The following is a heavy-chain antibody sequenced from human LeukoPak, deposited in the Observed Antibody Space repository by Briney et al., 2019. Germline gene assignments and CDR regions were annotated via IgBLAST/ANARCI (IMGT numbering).Heavy chain of an antibody. J-gene: IGHJ4*02. Sequence: SETLSLTCAVYGGSFSGYYWSWIRQPPGKGLEWIGEINHSGSTNYNPSLKNRVTISVDTSKNQFSLKLSSVTAADTAVYYCARGPTRGLYQLPIDYWGQGTLVTVSS. CDR3: ARGPTRGLYQLPIDY. V-gene: IGHV4-34*01. CDR1: GGSFSGYY. D-gene: IGHD2-2*01. CDR2: INHSGST.